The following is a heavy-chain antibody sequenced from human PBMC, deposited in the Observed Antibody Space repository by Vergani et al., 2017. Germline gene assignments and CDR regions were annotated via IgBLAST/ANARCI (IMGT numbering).Heavy chain of an antibody. J-gene: IGHJ6*03. D-gene: IGHD6-13*01. CDR3: ARHKEQLVPGNYYYYYYMDV. V-gene: IGHV4-39*01. Sequence: QLQLRESGPGLVKPSETLSLTCSVSGVSVSSGRHSWGWIRQPPGKGLEWIGTIYYSGSTYYNPSLKSRVTISVDTSKNQFSLKLNSVTAADTAVYYCARHKEQLVPGNYYYYYYMDVWGKGTTVTVSS. CDR2: IYYSGST. CDR1: GVSVSSGRHS.